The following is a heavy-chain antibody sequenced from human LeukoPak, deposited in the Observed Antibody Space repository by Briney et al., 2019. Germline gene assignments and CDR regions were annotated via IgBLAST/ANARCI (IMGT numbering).Heavy chain of an antibody. CDR3: ARVDTAMEGNLNC. V-gene: IGHV1-2*04. Sequence: ASVKVSCNASGYTFTGYYMHWVRQAPGQGLEWMGWMNPNSGGTNYAQKFQGWVTMTRDTSISTAYMELSRLRSDDTAVYYCARVDTAMEGNLNCWGQGTLVTVSS. J-gene: IGHJ4*02. D-gene: IGHD5-18*01. CDR2: MNPNSGGT. CDR1: GYTFTGYY.